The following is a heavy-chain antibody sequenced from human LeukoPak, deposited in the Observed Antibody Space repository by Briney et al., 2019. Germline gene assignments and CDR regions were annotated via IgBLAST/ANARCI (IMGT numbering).Heavy chain of an antibody. D-gene: IGHD3-16*01. CDR1: GGSISSGDYY. CDR3: ARGRYGWLPFDY. Sequence: SETLSLTCTVSGGSISSGDYYWSWIRQPPGKGLEWIGYIYYSGSTYYNPSLKSRVTISVDTSKNQFTLNLSSVTAADTAVYYCARGRYGWLPFDYWGQGTLVTVSS. CDR2: IYYSGST. V-gene: IGHV4-30-4*02. J-gene: IGHJ4*02.